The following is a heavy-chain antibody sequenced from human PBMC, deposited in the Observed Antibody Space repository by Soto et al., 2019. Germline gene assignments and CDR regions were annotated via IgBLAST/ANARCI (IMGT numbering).Heavy chain of an antibody. Sequence: EVQLVESGGGLVQPGGSLKLSCATSGLMFSGSAMHWVRQAAGKGLEWVGRIRSKPNGYATVYAASVTGRFTISRDDSKNTAYLEMDSLKTEDTAVYYCVSSRGLYEWVFNYWGQGALVPVSS. CDR2: IRSKPNGYAT. V-gene: IGHV3-73*02. CDR3: VSSRGLYEWVFNY. CDR1: GLMFSGSA. J-gene: IGHJ4*02. D-gene: IGHD3-3*01.